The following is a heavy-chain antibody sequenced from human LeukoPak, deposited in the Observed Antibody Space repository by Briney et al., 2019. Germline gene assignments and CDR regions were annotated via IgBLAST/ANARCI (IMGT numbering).Heavy chain of an antibody. V-gene: IGHV4-31*03. J-gene: IGHJ4*02. CDR2: IHYSGGT. CDR1: GGSISSGGYY. Sequence: PSQTLSLICTFSGGSISSGGYYWSWIRQHPGKGPEWIGNIHYSGGTYGNPSLKSRATMSVDTSKNQFSLRLTSVTAADTAVYYCTRDQGGYGSFDNWGQGTLVTVSS. CDR3: TRDQGGYGSFDN. D-gene: IGHD5-12*01.